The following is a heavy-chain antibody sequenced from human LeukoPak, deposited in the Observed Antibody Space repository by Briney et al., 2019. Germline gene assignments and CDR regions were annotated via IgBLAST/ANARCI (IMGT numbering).Heavy chain of an antibody. CDR1: GASISSGDYS. J-gene: IGHJ4*02. CDR2: IYHSGST. D-gene: IGHD3-10*01. Sequence: SETLSLTCTVSGASISSGDYSWSWIRQPPGKGLEWIGYIYHSGSTLYNPSLRSRVTISVDTSKNHFSLKLSSVTAADTAVYYCARDQTYSGSGIYTYFDYWGQGTLVTVPS. V-gene: IGHV4-30-2*01. CDR3: ARDQTYSGSGIYTYFDY.